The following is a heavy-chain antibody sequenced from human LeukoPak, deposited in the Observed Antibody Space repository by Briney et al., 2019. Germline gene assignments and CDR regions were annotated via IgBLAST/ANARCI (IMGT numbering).Heavy chain of an antibody. CDR2: INHSGST. V-gene: IGHV4-34*01. D-gene: IGHD2-21*02. CDR1: GGSFSGYY. Sequence: SETLSLTCAVYGGSFSGYYWSWIRQPPGKGLEWIGEINHSGSTNYNPSLKSRVTISVETSKNQFSLKLSSVTAADTAVYYCASLQRTYYGGYCYRRWFDHWGQGTLVTVSS. CDR3: ASLQRTYYGGYCYRRWFDH. J-gene: IGHJ5*02.